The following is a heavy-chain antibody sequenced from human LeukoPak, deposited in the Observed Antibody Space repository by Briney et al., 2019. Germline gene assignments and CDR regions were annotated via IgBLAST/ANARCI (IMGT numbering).Heavy chain of an antibody. CDR2: IKQDGSEK. CDR1: GFTFDDYG. J-gene: IGHJ6*03. V-gene: IGHV3-7*01. D-gene: IGHD6-13*01. Sequence: PGGSLRLSCAASGFTFDDYGMSWVRQAPGKGLEWVANIKQDGSEKYYVDSVKGRFTISRDNAKNSLYLQMNSLRAEDTAVYYCAREYSSSWYIRYYYYMDVWGKGTTVTVSS. CDR3: AREYSSSWYIRYYYYMDV.